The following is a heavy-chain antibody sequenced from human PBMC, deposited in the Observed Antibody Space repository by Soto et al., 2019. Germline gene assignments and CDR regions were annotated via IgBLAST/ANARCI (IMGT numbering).Heavy chain of an antibody. CDR2: IIPIFGTT. CDR1: GGSFTYT. Sequence: SVKVSCKASGGSFTYTLSWVRQAPGQGLEWMGGIIPIFGTTNYAQKFQGRVTITADESTKTAYMELSTLRSEDTAVYYCGRLHRHVTYGMDVWGQGTTVTVSS. V-gene: IGHV1-69*13. J-gene: IGHJ6*02. CDR3: GRLHRHVTYGMDV.